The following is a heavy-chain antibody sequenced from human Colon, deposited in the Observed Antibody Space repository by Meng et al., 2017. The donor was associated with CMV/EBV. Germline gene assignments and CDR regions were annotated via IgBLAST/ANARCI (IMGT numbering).Heavy chain of an antibody. Sequence: SETLSLTCTVSGYSISSGYYWGWIRQPPGKGLEWIGSIYHSGSTYYNPSLKSRVTISVDTSKNQFSLKLSSVTAADTAVYYCARAVTTPIYDFWSGYYFYWGQRTLVTVSS. J-gene: IGHJ4*02. CDR3: ARAVTTPIYDFWSGYYFY. V-gene: IGHV4-38-2*02. CDR2: IYHSGST. D-gene: IGHD3-3*01. CDR1: GYSISSGYY.